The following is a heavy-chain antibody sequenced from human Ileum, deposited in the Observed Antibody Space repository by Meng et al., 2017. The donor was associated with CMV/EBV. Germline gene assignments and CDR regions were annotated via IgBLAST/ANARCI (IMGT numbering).Heavy chain of an antibody. CDR3: ARIGGVTNWGFVY. Sequence: ASGVTFSSYPVSWVRQAPGQGLEWIGEITPFFGTTTYAQKLQGRVTFTTDESTTTADMELSSLRSEDTAVYYCARIGGVTNWGFVYWGQGTLVTVSS. CDR1: GVTFSSYP. J-gene: IGHJ4*02. CDR2: ITPFFGTT. V-gene: IGHV1-69*05. D-gene: IGHD7-27*01.